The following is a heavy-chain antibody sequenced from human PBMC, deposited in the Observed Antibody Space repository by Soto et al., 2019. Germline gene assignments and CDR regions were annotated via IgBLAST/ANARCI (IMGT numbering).Heavy chain of an antibody. Sequence: EVQLLESGGGLVQPGGSLRLFCAASGFTFSNYAVTWVRQAPGEGLEWVSTLTRDGPAYFGDAVKGRFTISRDNSKNMVYLQMNSLRVYDTAVYYCARTDRYDSPSTGWANRFDYWGQGTLVTVSS. V-gene: IGHV3-23*01. D-gene: IGHD2-8*02. CDR3: ARTDRYDSPSTGWANRFDY. CDR2: LTRDGPA. CDR1: GFTFSNYA. J-gene: IGHJ4*02.